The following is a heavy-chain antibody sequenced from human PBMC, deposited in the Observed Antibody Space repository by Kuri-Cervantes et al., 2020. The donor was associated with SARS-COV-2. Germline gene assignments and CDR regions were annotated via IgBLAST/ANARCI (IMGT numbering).Heavy chain of an antibody. CDR2: IYTSGST. V-gene: IGHV4-61*09. CDR3: ARATPYDSSGYYFLT. Sequence: SETLSLTCTVSGGSISSGSYYWAWIRQPAGKGLEWIGYIYTSGSTNYNPSLKSRVTISVDTSKNQFSLKLSSVTAADTAVYYCARATPYDSSGYYFLTWGQGTLVTVSS. D-gene: IGHD3-22*01. CDR1: GGSISSGSYY. J-gene: IGHJ5*02.